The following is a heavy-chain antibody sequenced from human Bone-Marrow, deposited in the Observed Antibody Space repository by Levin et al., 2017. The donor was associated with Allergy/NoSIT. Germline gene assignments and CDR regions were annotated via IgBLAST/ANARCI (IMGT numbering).Heavy chain of an antibody. J-gene: IGHJ4*02. D-gene: IGHD3-9*01. CDR2: ISPDTGDT. V-gene: IGHV1-2*06. Sequence: ASVKVSCKASGYTFTDYYIQWVRQAPGQGLQWMGRISPDTGDTIYAQVFEGRLTRARETSSSTAYMELRRLTSDDTAVYWCAREYDILTGLPRGYWGQGSLVTVSP. CDR3: AREYDILTGLPRGY. CDR1: GYTFTDYY.